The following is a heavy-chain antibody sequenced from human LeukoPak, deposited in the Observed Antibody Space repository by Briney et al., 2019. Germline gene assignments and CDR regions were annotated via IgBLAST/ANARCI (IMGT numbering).Heavy chain of an antibody. D-gene: IGHD3-22*01. Sequence: GESLKISCKGSGYVFTNYWIAWVRQVPEKGLEWMGIIHPGSSNTKYGPSFQGQVAISADKSISTAYLHWNNMRASDTAMYYCASHYETSGYFGFDICGQGTMGTV. CDR3: ASHYETSGYFGFDI. J-gene: IGHJ3*02. CDR1: GYVFTNYW. V-gene: IGHV5-51*01. CDR2: IHPGSSNT.